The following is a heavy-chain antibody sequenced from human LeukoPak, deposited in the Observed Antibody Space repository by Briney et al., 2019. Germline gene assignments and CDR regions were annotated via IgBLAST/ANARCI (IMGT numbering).Heavy chain of an antibody. CDR3: ARDPVGATFYYYYMDV. J-gene: IGHJ6*03. CDR2: INWNGGST. D-gene: IGHD1-26*01. CDR1: DFTFSIYG. Sequence: GGSLRLSCAASDFTFSIYGMHWVRQAPGKGLEWVSGINWNGGSTGYADSVKGRFTISRDNAKNSLYLQMNSLRAEDTALYYCARDPVGATFYYYYMDVWGKGTTVTVSS. V-gene: IGHV3-20*04.